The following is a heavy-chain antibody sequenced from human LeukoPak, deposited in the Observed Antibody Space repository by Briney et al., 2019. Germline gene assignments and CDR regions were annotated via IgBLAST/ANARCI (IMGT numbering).Heavy chain of an antibody. Sequence: PGGCLRLSCAASGCTFSGYAMTWVRQAPGKGLEWVSAISGSGGSTYYADSVKGRFTISRDNSKNTLYLQMNSLRAEDTAVYYCAKLYYYDSSGYPRSPVDYWGQGTLVTVSS. CDR1: GCTFSGYA. D-gene: IGHD3-22*01. J-gene: IGHJ4*02. CDR2: ISGSGGST. CDR3: AKLYYYDSSGYPRSPVDY. V-gene: IGHV3-23*01.